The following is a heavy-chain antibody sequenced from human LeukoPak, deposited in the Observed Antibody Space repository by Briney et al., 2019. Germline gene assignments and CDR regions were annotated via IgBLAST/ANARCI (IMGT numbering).Heavy chain of an antibody. Sequence: PSETLSLTCTVSGGSISSSSYYWGWIRQPPGKGLEWIGYIYYSGSTYYNPSLKSRVTISVDTSKNQFSLKLSSVTAADTAVYYCARAPGGGSGSYYSDYWGQGTLVTVSS. V-gene: IGHV4-30-4*08. CDR2: IYYSGST. D-gene: IGHD3-10*01. CDR3: ARAPGGGSGSYYSDY. CDR1: GGSISSSSYY. J-gene: IGHJ4*02.